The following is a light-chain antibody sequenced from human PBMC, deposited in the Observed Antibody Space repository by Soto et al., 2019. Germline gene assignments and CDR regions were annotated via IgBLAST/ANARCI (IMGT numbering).Light chain of an antibody. CDR2: ATS. CDR1: QTVNSDY. J-gene: IGKJ1*01. Sequence: EIVMTQSPATLSASPGEGVTVPCRASQTVNSDYLAWFQQRPGQAPRLLIFATSRRATDIPDRFSGSGSGTDFTLAIRRLEPEDFAVYYCHQFGYSPRTFGQGTKVDIK. CDR3: HQFGYSPRT. V-gene: IGKV3-20*01.